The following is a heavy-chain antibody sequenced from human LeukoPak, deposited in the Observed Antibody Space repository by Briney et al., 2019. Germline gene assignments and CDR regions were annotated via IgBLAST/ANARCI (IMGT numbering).Heavy chain of an antibody. V-gene: IGHV4-38-2*02. Sequence: PSETLSLTCTVSGYSISSGYYWGWIRQPAGKGLEWIGRIHPSGSTNHNPSLKSRVTLSVDTSKNQFSLKLNSVTAADTAVYYCARGPPPDFDYWGRGTLVTVSS. CDR1: GYSISSGYY. CDR3: ARGPPPDFDY. J-gene: IGHJ4*02. CDR2: IHPSGST.